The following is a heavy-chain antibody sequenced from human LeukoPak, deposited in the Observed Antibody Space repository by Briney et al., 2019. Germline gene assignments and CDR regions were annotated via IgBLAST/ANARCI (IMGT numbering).Heavy chain of an antibody. J-gene: IGHJ6*03. CDR1: GGSISSGAYY. CDR2: IYYSGST. Sequence: SETLSLTCTVSGGSISSGAYYWSWIRQPPGKGLEWIGYIYYSGSTNYNPSLKSRVTISVDTSKNQFSLKLSSVTAADTAVYYCARGGYCSSTSCYDYYYYMDVWGKGTTVTISS. V-gene: IGHV4-61*08. D-gene: IGHD2-2*01. CDR3: ARGGYCSSTSCYDYYYYMDV.